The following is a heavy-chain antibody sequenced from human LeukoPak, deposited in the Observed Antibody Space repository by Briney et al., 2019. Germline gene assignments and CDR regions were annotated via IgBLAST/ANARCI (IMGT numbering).Heavy chain of an antibody. CDR1: GYTFSSYG. D-gene: IGHD6-19*01. Sequence: ASVKVSCKASGYTFSSYGISWVRQAPGQGLEWMGWISAYNGNTNYAQKLQGRVTMTTDTSTSTAYMELRSLRSDDTAVYYCARDQQWLDPARHGFDYWGQGTLVTVSS. V-gene: IGHV1-18*01. CDR3: ARDQQWLDPARHGFDY. CDR2: ISAYNGNT. J-gene: IGHJ4*02.